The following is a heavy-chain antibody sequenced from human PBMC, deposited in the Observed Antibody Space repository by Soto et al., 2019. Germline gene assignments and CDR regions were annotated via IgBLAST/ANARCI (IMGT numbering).Heavy chain of an antibody. Sequence: PGGSLRLSCAASGFTFSSYSMNWVRQAPGKGLEWVSYISSSSSTIYYADSVKGRFTISRDNAKNSLYLQMNSLRAEDTAVYYCARGDFQDIVVVPAATNYYYYGMDVWGQGTTVNVS. CDR3: ARGDFQDIVVVPAATNYYYYGMDV. D-gene: IGHD2-2*01. CDR1: GFTFSSYS. V-gene: IGHV3-48*01. J-gene: IGHJ6*02. CDR2: ISSSSSTI.